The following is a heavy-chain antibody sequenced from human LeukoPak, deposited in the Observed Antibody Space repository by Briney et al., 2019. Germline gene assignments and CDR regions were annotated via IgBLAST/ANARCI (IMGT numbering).Heavy chain of an antibody. J-gene: IGHJ4*02. V-gene: IGHV4-34*01. CDR2: INHSGST. CDR1: GGSFSGYY. Sequence: SETLSLTCAVYGGSFSGYYWSWIRQPPGKGLEWIGEINHSGSTNYNPSLKSRVTISVDTSKNQFSLKLSSVTAADTAVYYCARHDYSNNPTDYWGQGTLVTVSS. CDR3: ARHDYSNNPTDY. D-gene: IGHD4-11*01.